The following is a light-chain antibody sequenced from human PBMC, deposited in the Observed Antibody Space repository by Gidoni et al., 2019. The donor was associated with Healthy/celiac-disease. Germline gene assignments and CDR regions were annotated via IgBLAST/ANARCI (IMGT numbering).Light chain of an antibody. CDR2: GAS. CDR3: QQYGSSPGLT. CDR1: QSVSSSY. Sequence: ELGLTQPPATLSLSPGERATLSCRASQSVSSSYFAWYQKKPGQAPRLLIYGASRRATGIPGRFGGSASRTDFTLTSSRLEPEYFAEYYCQQYGSSPGLTFGGGTKVEIK. J-gene: IGKJ4*01. V-gene: IGKV3-20*01.